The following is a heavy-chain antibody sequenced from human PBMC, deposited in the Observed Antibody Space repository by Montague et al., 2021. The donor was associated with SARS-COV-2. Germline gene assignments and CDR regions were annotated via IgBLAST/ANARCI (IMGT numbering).Heavy chain of an antibody. CDR3: AKDFDYYDSSGYFDY. Sequence: SLRLSCAASGFTFGDYAMHWVRQAPGKGPEWVSGITWDSGAIDYADSVKGRFTISRDNAKNSLYLQMNSLRVEDTALYYCAKDFDYYDSSGYFDYWGQGTLVIVSS. D-gene: IGHD3-22*01. CDR2: ITWDSGAI. J-gene: IGHJ4*02. CDR1: GFTFGDYA. V-gene: IGHV3-9*01.